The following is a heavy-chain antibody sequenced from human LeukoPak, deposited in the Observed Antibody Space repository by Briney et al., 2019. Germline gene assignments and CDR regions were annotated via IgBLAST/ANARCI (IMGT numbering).Heavy chain of an antibody. CDR3: ARVGLQLRPDY. CDR1: GFTFSGYA. CDR2: ISSSSSYI. J-gene: IGHJ4*02. V-gene: IGHV3-21*01. D-gene: IGHD5-24*01. Sequence: PGGSLRLSCAASGFTFSGYALTWVRQAPGKGLEWVSSISSSSSYIYYADSVKGRFTISRDNAKNSLYLQMNSLRAEDTAVYYCARVGLQLRPDYWGQGTLVTVSS.